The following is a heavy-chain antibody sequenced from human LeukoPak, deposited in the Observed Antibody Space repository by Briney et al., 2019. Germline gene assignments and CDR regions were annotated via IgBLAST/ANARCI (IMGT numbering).Heavy chain of an antibody. V-gene: IGHV1-69*05. CDR3: AMGVVQLYAFDY. CDR1: GGTFSSYA. D-gene: IGHD1-1*01. CDR2: IIPIFGTA. Sequence: SVKVSCKASGGTFSSYAISWVRQAPGQGLEWMGGIIPIFGTANYAQKFQGRVTITTDESTSTAYMELSSLRSEDTAVYYCAMGVVQLYAFDYWGQGTLVTVPS. J-gene: IGHJ4*02.